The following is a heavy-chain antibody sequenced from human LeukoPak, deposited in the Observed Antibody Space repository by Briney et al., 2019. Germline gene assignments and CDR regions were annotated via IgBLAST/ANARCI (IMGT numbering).Heavy chain of an antibody. Sequence: VKLSCTASGYTFTSYYMHWDRQAPGHWIEWMGRINPKRGGTNYAQKFQGRVTMTSDTSISTAYMELSRLRSDDPAVYYCARDRGMAGRGAFDIWGQGTMVTVSS. CDR2: INPKRGGT. V-gene: IGHV1-2*06. CDR3: ARDRGMAGRGAFDI. D-gene: IGHD5-24*01. CDR1: GYTFTSYY. J-gene: IGHJ3*02.